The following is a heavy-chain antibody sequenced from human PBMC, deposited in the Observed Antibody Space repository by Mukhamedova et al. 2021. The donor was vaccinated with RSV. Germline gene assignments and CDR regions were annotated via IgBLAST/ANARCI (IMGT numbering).Heavy chain of an antibody. CDR2: YYSGST. Sequence: YYSGSTNYNPSLKSRVTISVDTSKSQFSLKLTSVTAADTAVYYCARSFNGYSSSWYPFDYWGQGTLVTVSS. CDR3: ARSFNGYSSSWYPFDY. V-gene: IGHV4-59*08. D-gene: IGHD6-13*01. J-gene: IGHJ4*02.